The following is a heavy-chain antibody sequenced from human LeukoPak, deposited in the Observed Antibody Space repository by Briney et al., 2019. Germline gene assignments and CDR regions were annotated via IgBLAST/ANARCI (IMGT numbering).Heavy chain of an antibody. J-gene: IGHJ4*02. CDR2: INPNSGDT. CDR3: ASVGDSYGGPHY. Sequence: ASVKVSCKASGYTFTGYYMHWVRQAPGQGLEWMGWINPNSGDTNYAQKFQGRVTMTRDTSISTAYMELSRLRSDDTAVYCCASVGDSYGGPHYWGQGTLVTVSS. D-gene: IGHD5-18*01. V-gene: IGHV1-2*02. CDR1: GYTFTGYY.